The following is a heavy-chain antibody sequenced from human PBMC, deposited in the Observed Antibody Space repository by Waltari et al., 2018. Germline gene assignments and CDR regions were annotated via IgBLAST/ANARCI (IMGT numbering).Heavy chain of an antibody. V-gene: IGHV3-21*01. D-gene: IGHD3-10*01. CDR3: ARDGLDPYYYAPYYGMDV. Sequence: EVQLVESGGGLVKPGGSLRLSCAASGFTFSSYSMNWVRQAPGKGLYWVSSISSSSSYIYYADSVKGRFTIARDNAKNSLYLQMNSLRAEDTAVYYCARDGLDPYYYAPYYGMDVWGQGTTVTVSS. J-gene: IGHJ6*02. CDR2: ISSSSSYI. CDR1: GFTFSSYS.